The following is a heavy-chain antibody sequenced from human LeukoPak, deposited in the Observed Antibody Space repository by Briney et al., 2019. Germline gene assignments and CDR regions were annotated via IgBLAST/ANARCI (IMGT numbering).Heavy chain of an antibody. CDR3: TRGAYSSGPFDP. CDR1: GFTFSSYW. V-gene: IGHV3-74*01. J-gene: IGHJ5*02. D-gene: IGHD6-19*01. CDR2: INSDGSST. Sequence: GGSLGLSCAASGFTFSSYWMHWVRQAPGKGLVWVSRINSDGSSTSYADSVKGRFTISRDNAKNMLYLQMSSLRAEDTAVYYCTRGAYSSGPFDPWGQGTLVTVSS.